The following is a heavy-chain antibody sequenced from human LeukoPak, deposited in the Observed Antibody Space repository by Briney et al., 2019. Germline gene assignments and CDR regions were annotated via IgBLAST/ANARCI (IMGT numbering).Heavy chain of an antibody. Sequence: SETLSLTCSVSGDSISSSSHYWGWIRQPPGKGLEWIGSIFYSGRAYYTPSLKSRVTMSLDPSKNQFSLRLTSVTAADPAVYYCARQIAVVEPTDPNWFDSWGQGTLVTVSS. V-gene: IGHV4-39*07. CDR2: IFYSGRA. CDR1: GDSISSSSHY. J-gene: IGHJ5*01. CDR3: ARQIAVVEPTDPNWFDS. D-gene: IGHD2-21*01.